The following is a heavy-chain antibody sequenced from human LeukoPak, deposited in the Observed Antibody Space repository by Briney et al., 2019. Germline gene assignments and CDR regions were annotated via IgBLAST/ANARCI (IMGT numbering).Heavy chain of an antibody. D-gene: IGHD3-3*01. V-gene: IGHV3-33*06. Sequence: GRSLRLSCAASGFTFSSYGMHWVRQAPGKGLEWVAVIWYDGSNKYYADSVKGRFTISRDNSKNTLCLQMNSLRAEDTAVYYCAKGNTIFGVALDYWGQGTLVTVSS. CDR1: GFTFSSYG. CDR2: IWYDGSNK. CDR3: AKGNTIFGVALDY. J-gene: IGHJ4*02.